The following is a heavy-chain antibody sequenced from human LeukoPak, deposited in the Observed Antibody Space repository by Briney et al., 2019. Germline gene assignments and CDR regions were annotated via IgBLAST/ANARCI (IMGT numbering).Heavy chain of an antibody. Sequence: SETLSLTCTVSGGSTTGYHWNWVRQPPGKGLEWIGNIYYTGSTKYNASLQSRVTISVDTSKNQFSLKLSSVTAADTAVYYCARLLGTRGIDYWGQGTLVTVSS. D-gene: IGHD1-7*01. CDR2: IYYTGST. J-gene: IGHJ4*02. V-gene: IGHV4-59*08. CDR1: GGSTTGYH. CDR3: ARLLGTRGIDY.